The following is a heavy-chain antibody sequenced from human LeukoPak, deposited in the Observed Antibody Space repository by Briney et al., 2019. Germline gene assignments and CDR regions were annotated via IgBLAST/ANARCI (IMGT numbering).Heavy chain of an antibody. CDR3: ARDTDGSLDY. CDR1: GFTFTKSW. Sequence: PGGSLRLSCAASGFTFTKSWMAWVRQAPGKGLEWVANISQDGSTKHYADSLKGRFTISRDNSRNSLYLQMYSLRVDDTAVYYCARDTDGSLDYWGQGILVTVAS. V-gene: IGHV3-7*01. CDR2: ISQDGSTK. J-gene: IGHJ4*02. D-gene: IGHD1-26*01.